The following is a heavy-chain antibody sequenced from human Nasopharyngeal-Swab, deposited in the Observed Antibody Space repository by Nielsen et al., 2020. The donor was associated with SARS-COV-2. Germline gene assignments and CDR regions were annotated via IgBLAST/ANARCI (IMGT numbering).Heavy chain of an antibody. V-gene: IGHV3-7*01. CDR3: ARDNGYIAYFDY. Sequence: GESLKISCAASGFTFSSYWMSWVRQAPGKGLEWVANIKQDGSEKYYVDSVKGQFTISRDNAKNSLYLQMNSLRAEDTAVYYCARDNGYIAYFDYWGQGTLVTVSS. J-gene: IGHJ4*02. CDR1: GFTFSSYW. CDR2: IKQDGSEK. D-gene: IGHD5-18*01.